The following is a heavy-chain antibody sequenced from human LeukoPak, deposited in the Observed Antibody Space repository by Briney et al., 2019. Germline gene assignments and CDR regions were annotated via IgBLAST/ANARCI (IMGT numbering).Heavy chain of an antibody. V-gene: IGHV4-59*01. CDR3: ARDSRSYERSGYYHFDY. J-gene: IGHJ4*02. Sequence: SETLSLTCTVSGASLISYYWNWIRQPPGKGLEWVGYIYYNGSPNYNPSLKSRVTMSQDTSKNQFSLKLTSVTAADTAVYYCARDSRSYERSGYYHFDYWGQGSLVTVSS. CDR1: GASLISYY. D-gene: IGHD3-22*01. CDR2: IYYNGSP.